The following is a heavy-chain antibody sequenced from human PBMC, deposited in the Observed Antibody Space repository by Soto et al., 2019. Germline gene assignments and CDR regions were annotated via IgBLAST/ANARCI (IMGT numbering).Heavy chain of an antibody. CDR2: INHSGST. J-gene: IGHJ4*02. D-gene: IGHD2-8*01. V-gene: IGHV4-34*01. CDR1: GGSFSGYY. Sequence: PSETLSLTCAVYGGSFSGYYWSWIRQPPGKGLEWIGEINHSGSTNYNPSLKSRVTISVDTSKNQFSLKLSSVTAADTAVYYCARVKVLMVYAIGSRFDYWGQGTLVTVSS. CDR3: ARVKVLMVYAIGSRFDY.